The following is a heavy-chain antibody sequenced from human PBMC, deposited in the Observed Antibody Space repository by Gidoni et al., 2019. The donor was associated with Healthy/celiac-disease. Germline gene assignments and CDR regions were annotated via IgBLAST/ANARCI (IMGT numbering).Heavy chain of an antibody. CDR2: INPNSGGT. Sequence: QVQLVQSGAEAKKPGDSVKVSCKASGYTFPGYSMHWVRQAPGQGLEWMGWINPNSGGTNCAQKFQGRVTITRDTSISTAYMELSRLRSDDTAVYYCARAYYFSMDVWGQATTVTVSS. J-gene: IGHJ6*02. V-gene: IGHV1-2*02. CDR1: GYTFPGYS. CDR3: ARAYYFSMDV.